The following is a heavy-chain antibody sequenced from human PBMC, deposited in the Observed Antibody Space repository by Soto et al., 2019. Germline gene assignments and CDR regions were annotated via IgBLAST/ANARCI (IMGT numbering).Heavy chain of an antibody. Sequence: SLRLSCAASGFTFSSYEMNWVRQAPGKGLEWVSYISSSGSTIYYADSVKGRFTISRDNAKNSLYLQMNSLRAEDTAVYYCARENVDIVATVDYWGQGTLVTVSS. CDR2: ISSSGSTI. J-gene: IGHJ4*02. CDR1: GFTFSSYE. D-gene: IGHD5-12*01. V-gene: IGHV3-48*03. CDR3: ARENVDIVATVDY.